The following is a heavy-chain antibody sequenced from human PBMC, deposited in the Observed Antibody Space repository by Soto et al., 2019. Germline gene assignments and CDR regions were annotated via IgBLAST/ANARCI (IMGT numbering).Heavy chain of an antibody. CDR2: ISYDGSNK. Sequence: PGGSLRLSCAASGFTFSSYGMHWVRQAPGKGLEWVAVISYDGSNKYYADSVKGRFTISRDNSKNTLYLQMNSLRAEDTAAYYCANPLIGSTSFDIWGQGTMVTVSS. J-gene: IGHJ3*02. CDR3: ANPLIGSTSFDI. V-gene: IGHV3-30*18. D-gene: IGHD2-2*01. CDR1: GFTFSSYG.